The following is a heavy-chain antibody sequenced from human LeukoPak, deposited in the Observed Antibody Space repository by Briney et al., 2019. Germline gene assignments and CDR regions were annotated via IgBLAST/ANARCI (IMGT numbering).Heavy chain of an antibody. CDR2: IKQDGGEK. J-gene: IGHJ4*02. D-gene: IGHD1-26*01. CDR1: GFTFSSYW. CDR3: ARAYSGNYRAGDF. V-gene: IGHV3-7*01. Sequence: GGSLRLSCAASGFTFSSYWMTWVRQASGKGLEWVANIKQDGGEKYYVDSVKGRFTISRDNAKLYLQMNSLRAEVTAVYYCARAYSGNYRAGDFWGQGTLVTVSS.